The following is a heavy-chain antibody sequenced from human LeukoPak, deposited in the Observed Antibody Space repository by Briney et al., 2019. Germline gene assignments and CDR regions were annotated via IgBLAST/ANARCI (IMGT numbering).Heavy chain of an antibody. J-gene: IGHJ4*02. CDR1: GGSISSGGYY. CDR3: ARLWGQQLAYFDY. D-gene: IGHD6-13*01. V-gene: IGHV4-31*03. Sequence: SQTLSLTCTVSGGSISSGGYYWSWIRQHPGTGLEWIGYIYYSGSTYYNPSLKSRVTISVDTSKNQFSLKLSSVTAADTAVYYCARLWGQQLAYFDYWGQGTLVTVSS. CDR2: IYYSGST.